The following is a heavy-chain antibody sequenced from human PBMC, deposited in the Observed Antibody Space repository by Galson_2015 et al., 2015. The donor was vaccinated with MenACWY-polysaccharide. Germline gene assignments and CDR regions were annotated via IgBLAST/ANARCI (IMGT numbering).Heavy chain of an antibody. V-gene: IGHV4-38-2*02. CDR2: IFHSGTT. D-gene: IGHD1-26*01. Sequence: LSLTCSVSDYSIRSGYFWGWIRQPPGKGLEWIASIFHSGTTYYNPSLKSRVTISVDTSKNQFSLKLSSVTAADTAVYYCARVEKYSGSFYILYWGQGTLVTVSS. CDR1: DYSIRSGYF. CDR3: ARVEKYSGSFYILY. J-gene: IGHJ4*02.